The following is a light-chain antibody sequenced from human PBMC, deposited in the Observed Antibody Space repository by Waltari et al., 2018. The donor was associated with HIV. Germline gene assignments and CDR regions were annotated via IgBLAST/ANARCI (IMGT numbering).Light chain of an antibody. J-gene: IGKJ1*01. Sequence: DIQLTQSPSSLSASIGDIVTITCRASQTISNHLNWYQQKPGQAPKFLIYHASNLQNGVPPRFSGSGSGTDFTLTITSLQPEDVATYYCQQSHSIPRTFGQGTTVEI. CDR1: QTISNH. CDR2: HAS. CDR3: QQSHSIPRT. V-gene: IGKV1-39*01.